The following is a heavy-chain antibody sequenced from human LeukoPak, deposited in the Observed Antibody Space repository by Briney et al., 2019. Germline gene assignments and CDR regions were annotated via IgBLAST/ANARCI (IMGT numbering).Heavy chain of an antibody. CDR3: ARDVWDYYGNTPDKQRHYYFDF. V-gene: IGHV4-38-2*02. CDR1: ASSIGTFSY. D-gene: IGHD3-10*01. Sequence: SDTLSPTCAVSASSIGTFSYWAWIRQSPGKGLEWIGTIAPSGTTFYSPSLRSRVTLSVDTSKIHFSLNLSSVTAADTAVYYCARDVWDYYGNTPDKQRHYYFDFWGRGTLVTVSS. J-gene: IGHJ4*02. CDR2: IAPSGTT.